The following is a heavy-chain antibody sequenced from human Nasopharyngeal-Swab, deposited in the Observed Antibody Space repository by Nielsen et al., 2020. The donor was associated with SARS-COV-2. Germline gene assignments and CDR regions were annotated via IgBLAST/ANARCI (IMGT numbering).Heavy chain of an antibody. J-gene: IGHJ6*02. CDR2: IYYSGSI. V-gene: IGHV4-59*08. CDR3: ARQDSWYYYYGMDV. Sequence: SETLSLTCTVSGGSISSYYWNWIRQPPGKGLEWIGYIYYSGSINYNPSLKSRVTISVDTSKNQFSLKLSSVTAADTAVYYCARQDSWYYYYGMDVWGQGTTVTVSS. CDR1: GGSISSYY.